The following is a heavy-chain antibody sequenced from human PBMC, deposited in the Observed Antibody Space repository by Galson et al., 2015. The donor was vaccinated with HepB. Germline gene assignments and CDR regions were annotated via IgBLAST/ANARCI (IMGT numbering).Heavy chain of an antibody. CDR3: ASSEVLLWFGELPNYGMDV. CDR2: ISGSGGST. J-gene: IGHJ6*02. Sequence: SLRLSCAASGFTFSSYAMSWVRQAPGKGLEWVSAISGSGGSTYYADSVKGRLTVSRDNAKNTLYLQMNSLRAEDTAVYYCASSEVLLWFGELPNYGMDVWGQGTTVTVSS. D-gene: IGHD3-10*01. V-gene: IGHV3-23*01. CDR1: GFTFSSYA.